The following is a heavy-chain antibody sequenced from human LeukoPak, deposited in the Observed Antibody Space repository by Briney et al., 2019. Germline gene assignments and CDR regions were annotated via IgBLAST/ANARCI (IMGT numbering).Heavy chain of an antibody. CDR1: GGSFSGYY. CDR2: INHSGST. J-gene: IGHJ4*02. D-gene: IGHD2/OR15-2a*01. Sequence: SETLSLTCAVYGGSFSGYYWSWIRQPPGKGLEWIGEINHSGSTNYNPSLKSRVTISVDTSKNQFSLKLSSVTAADTAVYYCARDTTTELDYWGQGTLVTVSS. V-gene: IGHV4-34*01. CDR3: ARDTTTELDY.